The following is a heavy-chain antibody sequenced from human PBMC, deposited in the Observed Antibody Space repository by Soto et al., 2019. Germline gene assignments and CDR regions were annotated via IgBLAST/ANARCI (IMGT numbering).Heavy chain of an antibody. V-gene: IGHV3-53*04. CDR1: GFIVSRNY. CDR2: IYRSGST. Sequence: EVQVVESGGGLVQPGGSLRLSCAASGFIVSRNYMSWVRQAPGKGLEWVSIIYRSGSTYYADSVKGRFTISRHDSNNTLYLQMNSLRPEDTGVYYCARDPYGDEAWFDPWGQGTQVTVSS. J-gene: IGHJ5*02. CDR3: ARDPYGDEAWFDP. D-gene: IGHD4-17*01.